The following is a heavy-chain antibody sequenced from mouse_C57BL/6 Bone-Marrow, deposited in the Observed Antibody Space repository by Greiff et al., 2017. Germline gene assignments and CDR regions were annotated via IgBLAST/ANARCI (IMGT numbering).Heavy chain of an antibody. CDR2: IDPANGNT. J-gene: IGHJ4*01. V-gene: IGHV14-3*01. CDR3: AREEFCVLYAMDY. CDR1: GFNIKNTY. Sequence: VTLKESVAELVRPGASVKLSCTASGFNIKNTYMHWVKQRPEQGLEWIGRIDPANGNTKYAPKFQGKATITADTSSNTAYLQLSSLTSEDTAIYYCAREEFCVLYAMDYWGQGTSVTVSS.